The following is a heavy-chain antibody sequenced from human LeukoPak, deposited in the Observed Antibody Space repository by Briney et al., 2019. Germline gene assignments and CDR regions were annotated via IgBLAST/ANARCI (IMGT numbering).Heavy chain of an antibody. CDR3: ARARGHYSGYANDAFDI. CDR2: INPGYGNT. J-gene: IGHJ3*02. V-gene: IGHV1-3*03. D-gene: IGHD5-12*01. CDR1: GYTFTGYY. Sequence: ASVKVSCKASGYTFTGYYIHWVRQAPGQGLEWMGWINPGYGNTKYSQEFRDRVTITRDTSATTVYLELSSLRSDDMAVYYCARARGHYSGYANDAFDIWGQGTMVTVSS.